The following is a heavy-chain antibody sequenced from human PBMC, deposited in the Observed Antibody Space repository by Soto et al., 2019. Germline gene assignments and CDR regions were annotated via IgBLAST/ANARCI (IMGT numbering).Heavy chain of an antibody. CDR1: GGSFSGYY. CDR3: ARALPWFGLDY. Sequence: SETLSLTCAVYGGSFSGYYWSWIRQPPGKGLEWIGEINNSGSTNYNPSLKSRVTISVDTSKNQFSPKLSSVTAADTAVYYCARALPWFGLDYWGQGTLVTVSS. J-gene: IGHJ4*02. CDR2: INNSGST. V-gene: IGHV4-34*01. D-gene: IGHD3-10*01.